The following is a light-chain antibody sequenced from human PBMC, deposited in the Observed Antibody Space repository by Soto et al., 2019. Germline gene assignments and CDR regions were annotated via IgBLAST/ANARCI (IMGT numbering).Light chain of an antibody. J-gene: IGKJ2*01. V-gene: IGKV1-39*01. CDR1: RSISNY. Sequence: DIQLTQSPSSLSASVGDRVTITCRASRSISNYLNWYQQKPGKAPKLLIYAASSLQSGVPSRFSGSASGTDFTLTISSLQPEDFATYYCQQSSTSSYTFARGPSWRS. CDR2: AAS. CDR3: QQSSTSSYT.